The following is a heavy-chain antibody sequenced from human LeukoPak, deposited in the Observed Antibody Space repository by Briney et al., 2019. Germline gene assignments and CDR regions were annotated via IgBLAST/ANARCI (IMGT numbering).Heavy chain of an antibody. Sequence: ASVKVSCTASGYTFTSHALHWVRQAPGESLEWMAWINGATGNTEYSQKFQARVTITRDTSARTAYMELSSLRSEDTAVYYCARSIIIVPNTSYYYYYMDVWGQGTTVTVSS. CDR2: INGATGNT. V-gene: IGHV1-3*01. CDR3: ARSIIIVPNTSYYYYYMDV. J-gene: IGHJ6*02. CDR1: GYTFTSHA. D-gene: IGHD2/OR15-2a*01.